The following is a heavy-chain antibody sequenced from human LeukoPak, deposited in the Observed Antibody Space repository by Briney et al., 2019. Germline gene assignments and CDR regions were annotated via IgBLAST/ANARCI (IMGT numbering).Heavy chain of an antibody. V-gene: IGHV3-23*01. CDR2: ISGSGGST. Sequence: GGSLRLSCAASGFTFSSYAMSWVRQAPGKGLEWVSAISGSGGSTYYADSVKGRFTISRDNSKNTLYLQMNSLRAEDTAVYYCAKDKAPGDYDYVWGNYRWDDAFDIWGQGTMVTVSS. CDR1: GFTFSSYA. D-gene: IGHD3-16*02. J-gene: IGHJ3*02. CDR3: AKDKAPGDYDYVWGNYRWDDAFDI.